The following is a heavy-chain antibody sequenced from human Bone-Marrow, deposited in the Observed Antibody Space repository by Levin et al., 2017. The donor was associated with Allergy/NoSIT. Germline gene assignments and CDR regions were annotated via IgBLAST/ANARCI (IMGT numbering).Heavy chain of an antibody. CDR1: GYSFSDKY. CDR3: ARLAVAGKNYYYGMDV. Sequence: RASVKVSCKASGYSFSDKYMHWVRQAPGQGLEWMGYMNPNSGDTKYGQKFQGRVTMTRDTSISTAYMELSRLRSDDTAVYFCARLAVAGKNYYYGMDVWGQGTTVTVSS. J-gene: IGHJ6*02. D-gene: IGHD6-19*01. V-gene: IGHV1-2*02. CDR2: MNPNSGDT.